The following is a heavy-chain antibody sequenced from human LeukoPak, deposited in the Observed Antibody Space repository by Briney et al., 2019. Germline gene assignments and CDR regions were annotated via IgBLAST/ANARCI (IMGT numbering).Heavy chain of an antibody. V-gene: IGHV4-34*01. CDR2: INHSGST. J-gene: IGHJ4*02. CDR3: ARRRTTYPYGSSGYFDY. Sequence: SETLSLTCAVYGGSFSGYYWSWIRQPPGKGLEWIGEINHSGSTNYNPSLKSRVTISVDTSKNQFSLKLSSVTAADTAVYYCARRRTTYPYGSSGYFDYWGQGTLVTVSS. D-gene: IGHD3-22*01. CDR1: GGSFSGYY.